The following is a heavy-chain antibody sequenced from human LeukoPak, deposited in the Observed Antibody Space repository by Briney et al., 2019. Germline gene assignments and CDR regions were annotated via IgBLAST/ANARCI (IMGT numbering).Heavy chain of an antibody. J-gene: IGHJ4*02. CDR3: ARGLAVGY. V-gene: IGHV3-7*05. Sequence: PGGSLRLSCAASGFTFSSHWMTWVRQAPGKGLEWVATINQDGSEKYYVDSVKGRFTISRDNAKNSLYLQMNSLRAEDTAVYYCARGLAVGYWGQGTLVTVSS. CDR2: INQDGSEK. CDR1: GFTFSSHW.